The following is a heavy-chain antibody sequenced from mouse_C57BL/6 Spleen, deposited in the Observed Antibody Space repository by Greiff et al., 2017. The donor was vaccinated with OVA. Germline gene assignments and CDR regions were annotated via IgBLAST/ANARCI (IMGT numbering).Heavy chain of an antibody. D-gene: IGHD2-4*01. CDR3: ANDYDVRVWFAY. CDR1: GYTFTDYN. J-gene: IGHJ3*01. Sequence: EVQGVESGPELVKPGASVKMSCKASGYTFTDYNMHWVKQSHGKSLEWIGYINPNNGGTSYNQKFKGKATLTVNKSSSTAYMELRSLTSEDSAVYYCANDYDVRVWFAYWGQGTLVTVSA. V-gene: IGHV1-22*01. CDR2: INPNNGGT.